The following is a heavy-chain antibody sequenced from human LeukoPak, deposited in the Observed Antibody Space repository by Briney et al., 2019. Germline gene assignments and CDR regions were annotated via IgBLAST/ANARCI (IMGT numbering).Heavy chain of an antibody. CDR2: INHSGST. Sequence: SETLSLTCAVYGGSFSGYYWSWIRQPPGKGLEWIGEINHSGSTNYNPSLKSRVTISVDTSKNQFSLKLSSVTAADTAVYYCAKDVLDETYYDILTGPDYWGQGTLVTVSS. V-gene: IGHV4-34*01. D-gene: IGHD3-9*01. CDR3: AKDVLDETYYDILTGPDY. J-gene: IGHJ4*02. CDR1: GGSFSGYY.